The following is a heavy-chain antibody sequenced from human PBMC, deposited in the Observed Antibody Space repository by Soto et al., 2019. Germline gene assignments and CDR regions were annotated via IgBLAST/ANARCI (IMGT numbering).Heavy chain of an antibody. CDR3: ERKLERRRGYAFDI. V-gene: IGHV1-18*01. Sequence: QVQLLQSGAEVKKPGASVKVSCKASGYTFTSYGISWVRQAPGQGLEWRGWISAYNGNTNYAQKLQGRVTMTTDTSTSTAYMELRSRRSDETAVYYCERKLERRRGYAFDIWGQGTMVSVSS. CDR1: GYTFTSYG. D-gene: IGHD1-1*01. CDR2: ISAYNGNT. J-gene: IGHJ3*02.